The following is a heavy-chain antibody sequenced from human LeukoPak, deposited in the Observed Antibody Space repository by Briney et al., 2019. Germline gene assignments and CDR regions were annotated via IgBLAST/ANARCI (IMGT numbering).Heavy chain of an antibody. Sequence: GGSLRLSCGASGFTFSSSAMNWVRQAPGKGLEWVSAISGSGGSAYYADSVQGRFTISRDSSKDTLYLQMNSLRAEDTAIYYRAKATSHNSGWLTYYFDYWGQETLVTVSS. D-gene: IGHD6-19*01. V-gene: IGHV3-23*01. CDR3: AKATSHNSGWLTYYFDY. CDR1: GFTFSSSA. CDR2: ISGSGGSA. J-gene: IGHJ4*02.